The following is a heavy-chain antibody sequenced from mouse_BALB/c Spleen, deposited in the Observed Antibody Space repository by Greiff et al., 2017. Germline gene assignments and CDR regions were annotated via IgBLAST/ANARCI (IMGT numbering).Heavy chain of an antibody. D-gene: IGHD3-2*01. Sequence: QVQLKESGAELARPGASVKMSCKASGYTFTSYTMHWVKQRPGQGLEWIGYINPSSGYTNYNQKFKDKATLTADKSSSTAYMQLSSLTSEDSAVYYCARRQLGPLYAMDYWGQGTSVTVSS. CDR1: GYTFTSYT. J-gene: IGHJ4*01. V-gene: IGHV1-4*01. CDR3: ARRQLGPLYAMDY. CDR2: INPSSGYT.